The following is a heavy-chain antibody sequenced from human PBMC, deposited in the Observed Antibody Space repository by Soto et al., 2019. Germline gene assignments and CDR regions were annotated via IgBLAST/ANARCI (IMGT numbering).Heavy chain of an antibody. J-gene: IGHJ5*01. CDR2: INHSGST. CDR3: ARGQDSGSDYAWFES. Sequence: SDTLSLTCAVYGGSFGGYYWSWIRQPPGKGLEWIGEINHSGSTKHNPSLKSRVTISIDTSKNQFSLKLNSLTAADTAVYYCARGQDSGSDYAWFESWGQGTLVSVSS. V-gene: IGHV4-34*01. D-gene: IGHD1-26*01. CDR1: GGSFGGYY.